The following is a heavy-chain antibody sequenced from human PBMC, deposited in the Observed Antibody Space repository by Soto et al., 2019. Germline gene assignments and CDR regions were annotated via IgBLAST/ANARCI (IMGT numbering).Heavy chain of an antibody. D-gene: IGHD3-10*01. CDR3: ANLPLYGSGFDC. J-gene: IGHJ4*02. Sequence: EVQLVESGGGLVQPGGSLRLSCAASGFTFDDYAIHWVRQAPGKGLEWVSGISWNGAATGYVDSVKGRFSISRDNTKNTLYLQMNRPRSEDTAGYYCANLPLYGSGFDCWGQGTLVTVSS. CDR1: GFTFDDYA. CDR2: ISWNGAAT. V-gene: IGHV3-9*01.